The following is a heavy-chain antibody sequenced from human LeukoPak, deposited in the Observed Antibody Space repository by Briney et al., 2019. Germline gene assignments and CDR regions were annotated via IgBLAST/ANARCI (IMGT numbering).Heavy chain of an antibody. Sequence: GGSLRLSCAVSGFIVSSNYMSWVRQAPGKGLEWVSVIYSGGSALYADSVKGRFSISRDRSKNTLYLQMNSLRAEDTAVYYCASSIAVTGIGAFDIWGQGTMVTVSS. CDR3: ASSIAVTGIGAFDI. V-gene: IGHV3-53*01. CDR2: IYSGGSA. D-gene: IGHD6-19*01. CDR1: GFIVSSNY. J-gene: IGHJ3*02.